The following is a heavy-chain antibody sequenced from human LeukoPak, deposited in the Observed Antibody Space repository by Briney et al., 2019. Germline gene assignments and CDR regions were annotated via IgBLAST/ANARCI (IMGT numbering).Heavy chain of an antibody. Sequence: PGGSLRLSCAASGFTFSNYAMSWVRQVPGKGLEWVGRIKSKTDGGTTDYAAPVKGRFTISRDDSKNTLYLQMNSLKTEDTAVYYCTTLSSGWYPGEVLVSHYMDVWGKGTTVTVSS. CDR1: GFTFSNYA. V-gene: IGHV3-15*01. CDR2: IKSKTDGGTT. J-gene: IGHJ6*03. CDR3: TTLSSGWYPGEVLVSHYMDV. D-gene: IGHD6-19*01.